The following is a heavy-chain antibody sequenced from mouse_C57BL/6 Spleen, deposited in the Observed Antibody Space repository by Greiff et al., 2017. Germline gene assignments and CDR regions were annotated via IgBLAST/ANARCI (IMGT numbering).Heavy chain of an antibody. CDR2: INPNNGGT. V-gene: IGHV1-26*01. CDR1: GYTFTDYY. Sequence: EVKLQQSGPELVKPGASVKISCKASGYTFTDYYMNWVKQSHGKSLEWIGDINPNNGGTSYNQKFKGKATLTVDKSSSTAYMELRSLTSEDSAVYYCARWALYYARDYWGQGTSVTVSS. CDR3: ARWALYYARDY. J-gene: IGHJ4*01.